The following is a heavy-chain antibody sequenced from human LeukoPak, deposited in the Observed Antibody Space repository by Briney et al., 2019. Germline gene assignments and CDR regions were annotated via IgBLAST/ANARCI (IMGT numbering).Heavy chain of an antibody. V-gene: IGHV4-39*01. CDR1: GGSISSSSYY. CDR2: IYYSGST. J-gene: IGHJ6*02. Sequence: SETLSLTCTVSGGSISSSSYYWGWIRQPPGKGLEWIGSIYYSGSTYYNPSLKSRVTISVDTSKNQFSPKLSSVTAADTAVYYCARQYARTDHYYYYGMDVWGQGTTVTVSS. CDR3: ARQYARTDHYYYYGMDV.